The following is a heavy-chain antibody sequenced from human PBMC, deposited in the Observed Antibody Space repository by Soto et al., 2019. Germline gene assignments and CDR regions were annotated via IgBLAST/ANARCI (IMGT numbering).Heavy chain of an antibody. J-gene: IGHJ4*01. CDR1: GFTFDESW. Sequence: PGGSLRLSCVACGFTFDESWMHWVRQAPGKGLIWVSRLYPEGSGPDHADSVKGRVNSARDTAKSTQYRQMNSQSAVDTAVNYGEPYNWNYPDHWGQGTLVTVSS. CDR3: EPYNWNYPDH. V-gene: IGHV3-74*01. CDR2: LYPEGSGP. D-gene: IGHD1-7*01.